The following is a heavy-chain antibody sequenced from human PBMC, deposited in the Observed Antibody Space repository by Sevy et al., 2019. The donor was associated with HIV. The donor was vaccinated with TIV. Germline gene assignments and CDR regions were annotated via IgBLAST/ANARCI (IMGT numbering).Heavy chain of an antibody. D-gene: IGHD2-15*01. V-gene: IGHV3-30-3*01. CDR2: ISYDGSNK. CDR1: GFTFSSYA. Sequence: GGSLRLSCAASGFTFSSYAMHWVRQAPGKGLEWVAVISYDGSNKYYADSVKGRFTISRDNSKNTLYLQMNSLRAEDKAVYYCALVVAEKYDAFDIWGQGTMVTVSS. CDR3: ALVVAEKYDAFDI. J-gene: IGHJ3*02.